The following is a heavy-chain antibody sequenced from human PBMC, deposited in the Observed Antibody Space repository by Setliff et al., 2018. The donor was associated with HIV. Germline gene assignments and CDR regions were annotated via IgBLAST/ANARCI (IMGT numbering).Heavy chain of an antibody. D-gene: IGHD3-22*01. V-gene: IGHV4-4*07. CDR3: ARHDSGGYYSLDY. J-gene: IGHJ4*02. CDR1: GGSISSYY. CDR2: VSSSGDT. Sequence: SETLSLTCTVSGGSISSYYWSWIRQPAGKGLEWIGRVSSSGDTNYNPSLNSRVTISVDTSKNQFSLKLSSVTAADTAVYYCARHDSGGYYSLDYWGQGTLVTVSS.